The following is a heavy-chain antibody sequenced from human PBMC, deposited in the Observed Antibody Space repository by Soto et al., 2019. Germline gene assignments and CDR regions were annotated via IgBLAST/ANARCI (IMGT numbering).Heavy chain of an antibody. V-gene: IGHV3-30*18. Sequence: GGSLRLSCAASGFTFSSYGMHWVRQAPGKGLEWVAVISYDGSNKYYADSVKGRFTISRDNSKSTLYLQMNSLRAEDTAVYYCAKALSPSYTIFGVVIADDAFDIWGQGTMVTVSS. CDR3: AKALSPSYTIFGVVIADDAFDI. D-gene: IGHD3-3*01. CDR1: GFTFSSYG. CDR2: ISYDGSNK. J-gene: IGHJ3*02.